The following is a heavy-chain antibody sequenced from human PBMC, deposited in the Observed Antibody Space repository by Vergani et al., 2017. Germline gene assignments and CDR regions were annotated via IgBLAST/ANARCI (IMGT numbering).Heavy chain of an antibody. Sequence: QVQLQQWGAGLLKPSETLSLTCAVYGGSFSGYYWSWIRQPPGKGLEWIGSIYHSGSTYYNPSLKSRVTISVDTSKNQFSLKLSSVTAADTAVYYCARDGYSSGWYGDSDYYYGMDVWGQGTTVTVSS. J-gene: IGHJ6*02. CDR1: GGSFSGYY. D-gene: IGHD6-19*01. CDR2: IYHSGST. CDR3: ARDGYSSGWYGDSDYYYGMDV. V-gene: IGHV4-34*01.